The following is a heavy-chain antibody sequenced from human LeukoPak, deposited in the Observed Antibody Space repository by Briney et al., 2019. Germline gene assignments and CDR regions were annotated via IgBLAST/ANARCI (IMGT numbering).Heavy chain of an antibody. V-gene: IGHV3-21*04. D-gene: IGHD3-10*01. Sequence: PGGSLRLSCAASGFTLSGYSMNWVRQAPGKGLEWVSSISSSSSYIYYSDSVKGRFTISRDNAKNSMYLQMNSLRAEDTALYYCARAGFGELSYYYYMDVWGKGTTVTVSS. CDR3: ARAGFGELSYYYYMDV. CDR2: ISSSSSYI. CDR1: GFTLSGYS. J-gene: IGHJ6*03.